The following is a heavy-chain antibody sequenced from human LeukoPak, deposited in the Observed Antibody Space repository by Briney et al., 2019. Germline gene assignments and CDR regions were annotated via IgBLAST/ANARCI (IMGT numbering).Heavy chain of an antibody. V-gene: IGHV3-21*01. CDR2: ISTSGSYI. Sequence: PGGSLRLSCAASGFTFSSYAMSWVRQAPGKGLEWVSYISTSGSYIYYADSVKGRFTISRDNAKNSLYLQMSSLRVEDTAVYYCARDRDYAFDYWGQGTLVTVSS. CDR3: ARDRDYAFDY. CDR1: GFTFSSYA. J-gene: IGHJ4*02. D-gene: IGHD3-16*01.